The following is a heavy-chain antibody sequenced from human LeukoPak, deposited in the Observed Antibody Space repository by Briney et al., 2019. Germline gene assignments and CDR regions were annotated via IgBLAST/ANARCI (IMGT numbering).Heavy chain of an antibody. CDR3: AKDQGLPYGSAFDY. CDR1: GFTFSSYC. Sequence: HSGGSLRLSCAASGFTFSSYCMHWVRQAPGKGLVWVSRINNDGSSTSYADSVKGRFTISRDNAKNTLYLQMNSLRAEDTAVYYCAKDQGLPYGSAFDYWGQGTLVTVSS. J-gene: IGHJ4*02. D-gene: IGHD3-10*01. V-gene: IGHV3-74*01. CDR2: INNDGSST.